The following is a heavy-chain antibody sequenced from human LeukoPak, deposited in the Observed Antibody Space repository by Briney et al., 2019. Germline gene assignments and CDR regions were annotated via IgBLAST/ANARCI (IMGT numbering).Heavy chain of an antibody. Sequence: GGSLRLSCAASGFTLTRYWMSWVRQAPGKGPEWVANINEDGSEKYYLDSVRGRFTFSRDNARNSLYLQMNSLRVEDAAVYFCAGVGAAGFDYWGQGALVTVSS. CDR1: GFTLTRYW. V-gene: IGHV3-7*03. CDR3: AGVGAAGFDY. D-gene: IGHD6-13*01. J-gene: IGHJ4*02. CDR2: INEDGSEK.